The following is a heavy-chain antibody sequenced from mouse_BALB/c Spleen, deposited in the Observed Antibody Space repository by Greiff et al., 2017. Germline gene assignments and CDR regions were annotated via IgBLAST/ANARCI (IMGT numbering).Heavy chain of an antibody. CDR2: INPITGYT. V-gene: IGHV1-7*01. J-gene: IGHJ2*01. CDR1: GYTFTSYW. D-gene: IGHD4-1*01. Sequence: QVQLQQSGAELAKPGASVKMSCKASGYTFTSYWMHWVKQRPGQGLEWIGYINPITGYTEYNQKFKDKATLTADKSSSTAYMQLSSLTSEDSAVYYCARPGTVDYWGQGTTLTVAS. CDR3: ARPGTVDY.